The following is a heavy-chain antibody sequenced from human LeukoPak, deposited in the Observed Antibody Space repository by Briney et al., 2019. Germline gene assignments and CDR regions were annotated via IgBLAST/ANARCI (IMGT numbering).Heavy chain of an antibody. D-gene: IGHD3-22*01. CDR3: ARDSFPGRYYEGAFDI. CDR1: GYTFTSYG. V-gene: IGHV1-2*02. Sequence: KPGASVKVSCKASGYTFTSYGISWVRQAPGQGLEWMGWINPNSGGTNYAQKFQGRVTMTRDTSISTAYMELSRLRSDDTAVYYCARDSFPGRYYEGAFDIWGQGTMVTVSS. CDR2: INPNSGGT. J-gene: IGHJ3*02.